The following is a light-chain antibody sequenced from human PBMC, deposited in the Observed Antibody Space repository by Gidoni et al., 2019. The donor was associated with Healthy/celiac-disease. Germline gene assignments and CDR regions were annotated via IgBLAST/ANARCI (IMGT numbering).Light chain of an antibody. CDR2: DGS. J-gene: IGKJ3*01. V-gene: IGKV3-11*01. CDR3: QQRSNWPGT. CDR1: QSVSSY. Sequence: VLTQSPATLSLSPGERATLSCRASQSVSSYLAWYQQKPGQAPRLLIYDGSNRATGIPARFSGSGSGTDFTLTISSLEPEDFAVYYCQQRSNWPGTFGPGTKVDIK.